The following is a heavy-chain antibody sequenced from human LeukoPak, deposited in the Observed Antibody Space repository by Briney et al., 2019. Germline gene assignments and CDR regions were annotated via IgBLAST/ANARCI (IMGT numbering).Heavy chain of an antibody. J-gene: IGHJ2*01. CDR1: GFTFSDYY. D-gene: IGHD6-13*01. CDR3: ARDPYSSSWYSNWYFDL. CDR2: ISSSGSTI. Sequence: GGSLRLSCAASGFTFSDYYMSWIRQAPGKGLEWVSYISSSGSTIYYAGSVKGRFTISRDNAKNSLYLQMNSLRAEDTAVYYCARDPYSSSWYSNWYFDLWGRGTLVTVSS. V-gene: IGHV3-11*01.